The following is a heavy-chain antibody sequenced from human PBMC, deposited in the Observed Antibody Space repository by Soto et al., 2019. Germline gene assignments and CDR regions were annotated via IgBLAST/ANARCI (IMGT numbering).Heavy chain of an antibody. CDR1: GYTFTGYY. CDR3: ARSELDWGSMDPPYYFDY. Sequence: ASVKVSCKASGYTFTGYYMHWVRQAPGQGLEWMGWINPNSGGTNYAQKFQGWVTMTRDTSISTAYMELSRLRSDDTAVYYCARSELDWGSMDPPYYFDYWGQGTLVTVSS. J-gene: IGHJ4*02. CDR2: INPNSGGT. D-gene: IGHD7-27*01. V-gene: IGHV1-2*04.